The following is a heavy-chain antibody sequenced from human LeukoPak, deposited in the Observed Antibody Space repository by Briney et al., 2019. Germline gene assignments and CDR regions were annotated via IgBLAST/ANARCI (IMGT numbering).Heavy chain of an antibody. Sequence: PGGSLRLSCAASEITFSTYAMHWVRQAPGKGLEWVAVISYDGSNKYYADSVKGRFTISRDNSKNTLYLQMNSLRAEDTAVYYCAKVDRGPIPNIAAAGIDYWGQGTLVTVSS. D-gene: IGHD6-13*01. J-gene: IGHJ4*02. CDR2: ISYDGSNK. CDR3: AKVDRGPIPNIAAAGIDY. V-gene: IGHV3-30-3*01. CDR1: EITFSTYA.